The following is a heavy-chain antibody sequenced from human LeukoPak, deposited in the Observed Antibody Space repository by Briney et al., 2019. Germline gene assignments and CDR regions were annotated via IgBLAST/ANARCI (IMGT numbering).Heavy chain of an antibody. CDR1: GYTFTSYY. CDR2: INPSGGST. V-gene: IGHV1-46*01. Sequence: ASVKVSCKASGYTFTSYYMHWVRQAPGQGLEWMGIINPSGGSTSYAQKFQGRVTMTRDTSTSTVYMELSSLRSEDTAVYYYARDEIAARLNYYGMDVWGQGTTVTVSS. J-gene: IGHJ6*02. D-gene: IGHD6-6*01. CDR3: ARDEIAARLNYYGMDV.